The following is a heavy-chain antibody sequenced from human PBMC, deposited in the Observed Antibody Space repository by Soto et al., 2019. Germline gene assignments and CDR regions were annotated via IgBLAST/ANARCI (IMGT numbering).Heavy chain of an antibody. CDR1: GYSISSSNW. CDR2: IYYSGTT. J-gene: IGHJ4*02. D-gene: IGHD1-1*01. CDR3: ARRYGYRLAY. V-gene: IGHV4-28*01. Sequence: SEALSLTCAVSGYSISSSNWWGWIRQPPGKGLEWIGYIYYSGTTYYNPSLKSRVAMSVDTSKNQFSLKLSSVTAADTAVYYCARRYGYRLAYRGRGTLVTVSS.